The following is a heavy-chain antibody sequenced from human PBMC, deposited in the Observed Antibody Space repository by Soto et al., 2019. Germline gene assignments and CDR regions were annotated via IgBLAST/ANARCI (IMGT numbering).Heavy chain of an antibody. CDR2: IIPIFGTA. V-gene: IGHV1-69*13. CDR1: GGTFSSHA. CDR3: ARWPITMVRGVIISTHDDYYYYGMYV. Sequence: AASVKVSCKASGGTFSSHAISWVRQAPGQGLEWMGGIIPIFGTANYAQKFQGRVTITADESTSTAYMELSSLRSEETAVYYCARWPITMVRGVIISTHDDYYYYGMYVWRQGTTVTVSS. J-gene: IGHJ6*02. D-gene: IGHD3-10*01.